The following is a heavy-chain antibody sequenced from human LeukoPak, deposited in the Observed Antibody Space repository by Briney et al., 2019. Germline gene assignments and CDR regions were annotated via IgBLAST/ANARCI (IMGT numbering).Heavy chain of an antibody. V-gene: IGHV1-2*02. CDR3: ARDDGSGSYLFDY. Sequence: ASVNVSCKASGYTFTGYYMHWVRQAPGQGPEWMGWINPNSGGTNYAQKFQGRVTMTRATSISTAYMELSRLRSDDTAVYYCARDDGSGSYLFDYWGQGTLVTVSS. CDR1: GYTFTGYY. J-gene: IGHJ4*02. CDR2: INPNSGGT. D-gene: IGHD3-10*01.